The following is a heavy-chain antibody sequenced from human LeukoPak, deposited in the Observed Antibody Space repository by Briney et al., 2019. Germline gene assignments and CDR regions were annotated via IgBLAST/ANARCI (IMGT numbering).Heavy chain of an antibody. CDR2: ILYDGSNK. CDR3: ARPIAVAGLFDY. V-gene: IGHV3-30*04. CDR1: GFTFSSYA. D-gene: IGHD6-19*01. J-gene: IGHJ4*02. Sequence: PGRSLRLSCAASGFTFSSYAMHWVRQAPGKGLEWVAVILYDGSNKYYADSVKGRFTIPRDNSKNTLYLQMNSLRAEDTAVYYCARPIAVAGLFDYWGQGTLVTVSS.